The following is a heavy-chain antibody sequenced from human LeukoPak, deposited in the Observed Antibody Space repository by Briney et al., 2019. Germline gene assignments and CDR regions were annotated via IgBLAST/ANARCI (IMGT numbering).Heavy chain of an antibody. CDR3: AVLLNSAIDY. D-gene: IGHD2-15*01. Sequence: GGSLRLSCAASGFTFSSYGMHWVRQAPGKGLEWVAVIWYDGSNEYYADSVKGRFTISRDNSKNTLYLQMNSLRAEDTAVYYCAVLLNSAIDYWGQGTLVTVSS. CDR2: IWYDGSNE. V-gene: IGHV3-33*01. CDR1: GFTFSSYG. J-gene: IGHJ4*02.